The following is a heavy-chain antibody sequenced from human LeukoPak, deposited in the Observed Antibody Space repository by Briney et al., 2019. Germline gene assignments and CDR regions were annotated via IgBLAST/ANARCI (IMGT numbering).Heavy chain of an antibody. J-gene: IGHJ3*02. V-gene: IGHV3-30*02. D-gene: IGHD3-22*01. CDR2: IRYDGSNK. Sequence: GGSLRLSCAASGFTFSSYGMHWVRQAPGKGLEGVAFIRYDGSNKYYADSVKGRFTISRDNSKNTLYLQMNSLRAEDTAVYYCAKDGRYYYDSSGYYDIWGQGTMVTVSS. CDR3: AKDGRYYYDSSGYYDI. CDR1: GFTFSSYG.